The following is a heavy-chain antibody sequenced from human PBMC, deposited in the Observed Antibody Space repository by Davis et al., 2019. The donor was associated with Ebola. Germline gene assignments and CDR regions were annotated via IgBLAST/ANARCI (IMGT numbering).Heavy chain of an antibody. Sequence: HSLIPSLTRAISGDRVSGKSGAWNWIRQSPSRGLEWLGRTSYNSKWYIDYAVSIKSRIAINPDTTKNQISLQLNSVTTEDTAVYYCARLNWGLKAFDNWGQGTMVTVSS. CDR2: TSYNSKWYI. D-gene: IGHD7-27*01. V-gene: IGHV6-1*01. CDR3: ARLNWGLKAFDN. J-gene: IGHJ3*02. CDR1: GDRVSGKSGA.